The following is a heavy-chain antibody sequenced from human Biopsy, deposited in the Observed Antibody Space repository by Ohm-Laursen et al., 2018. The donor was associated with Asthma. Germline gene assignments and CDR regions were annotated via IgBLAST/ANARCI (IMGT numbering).Heavy chain of an antibody. CDR1: GYTFINYA. Sequence: SVKPSCKASGYTFINYAIHWARQAPGQRIAWMGWINAGNGNTKYSQKFQGRATISRDTSASTAYMDLSSLRSEDTAVYYCARTYYDFLTGQVNDAFDMWGQGTMVTVSS. J-gene: IGHJ3*02. CDR3: ARTYYDFLTGQVNDAFDM. D-gene: IGHD3-9*01. CDR2: INAGNGNT. V-gene: IGHV1-3*01.